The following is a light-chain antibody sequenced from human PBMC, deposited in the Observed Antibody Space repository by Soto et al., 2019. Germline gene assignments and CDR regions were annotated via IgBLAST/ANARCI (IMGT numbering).Light chain of an antibody. CDR3: QQRHSYPIT. V-gene: IGKV1-9*01. CDR2: TAS. Sequence: DIQLTQSPSFLSASIGDRVSITCRASQGISNFLAWYQQKPGEAPKLMIHTASTLQTGVPSRFSGSGSGTEFTITISSLQPEDFATYYCQQRHSYPITFGQGTRLEIK. J-gene: IGKJ5*01. CDR1: QGISNF.